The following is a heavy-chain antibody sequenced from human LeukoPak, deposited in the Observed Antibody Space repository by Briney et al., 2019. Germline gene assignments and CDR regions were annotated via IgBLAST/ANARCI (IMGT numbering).Heavy chain of an antibody. V-gene: IGHV4-59*01. J-gene: IGHJ4*02. CDR1: GGSISNDY. Sequence: ASETLSLTCTVSGGSISNDYWSWIRQPPGKGLDWIGYIYYSGRINYNPSFKSRVTISVDTSKNQLSLKLSSGTAADTAVYYCARVKMVTGGPTFDYWGQGILVTVSS. CDR3: ARVKMVTGGPTFDY. D-gene: IGHD5-24*01. CDR2: IYYSGRI.